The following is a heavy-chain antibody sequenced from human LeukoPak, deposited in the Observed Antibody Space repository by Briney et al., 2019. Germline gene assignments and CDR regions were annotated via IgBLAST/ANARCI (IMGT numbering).Heavy chain of an antibody. CDR1: GGSFSGYY. CDR3: ARTHYYGSGSYYNLRYYYGMDV. V-gene: IGHV4-34*01. CDR2: INHSGST. J-gene: IGHJ6*04. D-gene: IGHD3-10*01. Sequence: SKTLSLTCAVYGGSFSGYYWSWIRQPPGKGLEWIGEINHSGSTNYNPSLKSRVTISVDTSKNQFSLKLSSVTAADTAVYYCARTHYYGSGSYYNLRYYYGMDVWGKGTTVTVSS.